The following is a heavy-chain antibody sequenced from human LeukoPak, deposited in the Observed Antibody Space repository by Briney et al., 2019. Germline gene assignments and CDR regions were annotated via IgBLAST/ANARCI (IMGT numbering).Heavy chain of an antibody. CDR2: ISSGSDTI. V-gene: IGHV3-48*01. Sequence: PGGSLRLSCAASGFAFSSYNMNRVRQAPGKGLEWVSYISSGSDTIFYADSVKGRFTISRDNAKNSLYLQMNSLRAEDTAVYYCARPYCASTSCPTFEYWGQGTLVTVSS. D-gene: IGHD2-2*01. CDR3: ARPYCASTSCPTFEY. CDR1: GFAFSSYN. J-gene: IGHJ4*02.